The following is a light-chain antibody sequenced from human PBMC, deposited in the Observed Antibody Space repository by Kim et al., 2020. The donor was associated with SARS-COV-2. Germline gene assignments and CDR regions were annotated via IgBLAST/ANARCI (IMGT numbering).Light chain of an antibody. CDR3: LQHNTYPIP. CDR1: QDMRNE. J-gene: IGKJ5*01. CDR2: GAS. Sequence: AAVGHRVPITCRSSQDMRNELGWDAQKPGGAPKRLIYGASSLQRGVPSRFSGSGSRTEFNHKFSSLQPEDFVTYFCLQHNTYPIPFGQGTRLELK. V-gene: IGKV1-17*01.